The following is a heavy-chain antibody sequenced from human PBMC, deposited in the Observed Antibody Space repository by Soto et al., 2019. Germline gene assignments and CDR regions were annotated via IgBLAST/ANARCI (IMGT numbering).Heavy chain of an antibody. Sequence: GASVKVSCKASGYTFTSYGISWVRQAPGQGLEWMGWISAYNGNTNYAQKLQGRVTMTTDTSTSTAYMELRSLRSDDTAVYYCARDYGELRKAPSDFWSGYTNWFDPWGKGTLVTVSS. CDR1: GYTFTSYG. V-gene: IGHV1-18*01. CDR2: ISAYNGNT. CDR3: ARDYGELRKAPSDFWSGYTNWFDP. J-gene: IGHJ5*02. D-gene: IGHD3-3*01.